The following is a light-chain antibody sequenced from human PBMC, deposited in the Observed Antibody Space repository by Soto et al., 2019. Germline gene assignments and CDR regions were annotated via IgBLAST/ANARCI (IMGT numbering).Light chain of an antibody. Sequence: QAVVTQEPSLSVSPGGTVTLTCGLTSGSVSSSHYPTWYQQTPGQAPRTLIHTTSTRSSGVPDRFSGSILGNTAALTITGAQADDESNYYCALHLGGGISVFGGGTKVTVL. CDR2: TTS. J-gene: IGLJ3*02. V-gene: IGLV8-61*01. CDR3: ALHLGGGISV. CDR1: SGSVSSSHY.